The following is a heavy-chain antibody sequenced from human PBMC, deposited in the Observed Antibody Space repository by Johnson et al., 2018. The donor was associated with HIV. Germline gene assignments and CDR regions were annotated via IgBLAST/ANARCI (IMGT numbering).Heavy chain of an antibody. CDR2: IIRDATTA. Sequence: VQLVESGGGLVKPGGSLRLSCAASGFTFSDYWMHWVRQAPGQGLVWVSRIIRDATTAIYADSVKGRFTISRDNSKNTLYLQMNSLRAEDTAVYYCALGGSWYAFDIWGQGTMVTVSS. D-gene: IGHD2-15*01. J-gene: IGHJ3*02. CDR3: ALGGSWYAFDI. CDR1: GFTFSDYW. V-gene: IGHV3-74*02.